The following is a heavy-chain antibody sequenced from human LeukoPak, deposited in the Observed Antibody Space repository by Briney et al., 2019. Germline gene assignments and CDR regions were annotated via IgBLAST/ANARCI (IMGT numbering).Heavy chain of an antibody. J-gene: IGHJ2*01. CDR3: ARHECGGSCPYWYFDL. V-gene: IGHV4-39*01. D-gene: IGHD2-15*01. CDR1: GGSISSSSYY. Sequence: SETLSLTCTVSGGSISSSSYYWGWIRQPPGKGLEWIGSIYYSGSTYYNPSLKSRVTISVDTSKNQFSLKLSSVTAADTAVSYCARHECGGSCPYWYFDLWGRGPLVTVSS. CDR2: IYYSGST.